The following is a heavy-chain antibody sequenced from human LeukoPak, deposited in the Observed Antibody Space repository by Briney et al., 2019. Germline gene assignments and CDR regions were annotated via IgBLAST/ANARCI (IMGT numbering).Heavy chain of an antibody. CDR2: IYHSGST. Sequence: SETLSLTCAVSGYSISSSSYYWSWIRQPPGKGLEWIGYIYHSGSTNYNPSLKSRVTISVDTSKNQFSLKLSSVTAADTAVYYCARDPNWVFDLWGRGTLVTVSS. CDR1: GYSISSSSYY. J-gene: IGHJ2*01. V-gene: IGHV4-61*01. D-gene: IGHD1-1*01. CDR3: ARDPNWVFDL.